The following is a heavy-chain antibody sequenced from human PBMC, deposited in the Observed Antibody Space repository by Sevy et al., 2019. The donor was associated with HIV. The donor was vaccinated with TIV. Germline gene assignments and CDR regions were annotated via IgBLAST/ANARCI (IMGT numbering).Heavy chain of an antibody. D-gene: IGHD6-19*01. CDR1: GFTFSTYA. V-gene: IGHV3-23*01. CDR2: ISGSGVTT. Sequence: GRSLRLSCAASGFTFSTYAMSWVRQAPGKGLEWVSGISGSGVTTYYADSVKGRFTISRDNSKNTLYLQMNSLTAEDTAVYYCAKAGVRVGGTFDLFYFDYWGQGTLVTVSS. J-gene: IGHJ4*02. CDR3: AKAGVRVGGTFDLFYFDY.